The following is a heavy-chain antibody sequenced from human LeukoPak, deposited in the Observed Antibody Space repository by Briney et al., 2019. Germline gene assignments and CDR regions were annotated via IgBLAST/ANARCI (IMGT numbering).Heavy chain of an antibody. Sequence: PGRSLRLSCTASGFTFGDYAMSWVRQAPGKGLEWVGFIRSKAYGGTTEYAASVKGRFTISRDDSKSIAYLQMNSLKTEDTAVYYCTRDLRTRTPYYFDCWGQGTLVTVSS. CDR2: IRSKAYGGTT. CDR1: GFTFGDYA. D-gene: IGHD1-14*01. V-gene: IGHV3-49*04. CDR3: TRDLRTRTPYYFDC. J-gene: IGHJ4*02.